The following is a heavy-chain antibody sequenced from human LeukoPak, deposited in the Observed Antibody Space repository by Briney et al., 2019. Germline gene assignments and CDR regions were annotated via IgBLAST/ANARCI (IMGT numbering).Heavy chain of an antibody. D-gene: IGHD1/OR15-1a*01. CDR3: ASSRDIYGTKDNWFDP. V-gene: IGHV4-59*08. Sequence: KPSETLSLTCTVSGGSISNYYWSWIRQPPGRELEWIAYIYYGGSTIYNPSLKSRVALSVDTSKNQFSLKLSSVTAADTAVYYCASSRDIYGTKDNWFDPWGQGTLVTVSS. J-gene: IGHJ5*02. CDR2: IYYGGST. CDR1: GGSISNYY.